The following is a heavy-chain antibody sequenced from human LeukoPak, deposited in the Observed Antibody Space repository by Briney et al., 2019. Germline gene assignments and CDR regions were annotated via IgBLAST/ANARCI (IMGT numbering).Heavy chain of an antibody. D-gene: IGHD4-17*01. V-gene: IGHV4-4*02. CDR3: ARHRDDYGQYFFDY. CDR2: IHYSGSA. CDR1: GGSISSDNW. J-gene: IGHJ4*02. Sequence: SGTLSLTCAVSGGSISSDNWWSWVRQHPEKGLEWIGYIHYSGSAYYNPSLQSRVAMSVDTSKNQFSLRLRSATAADTAVYYCARHRDDYGQYFFDYWGQGTLVTVSS.